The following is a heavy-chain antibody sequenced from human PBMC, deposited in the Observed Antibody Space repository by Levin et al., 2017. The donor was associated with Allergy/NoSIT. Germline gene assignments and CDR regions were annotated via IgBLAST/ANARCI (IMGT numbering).Heavy chain of an antibody. CDR1: GYSFNNYD. CDR3: ARDHDDFILLTGEGRYSGLDV. Sequence: ASVKVSCKAAGYSFNNYDIHWMRQATGQGLEWMGWMDPNTEKTGYAQKFQGRITMTRNTSTSTAYLQLSSLRSEDTAVYYCARDHDDFILLTGEGRYSGLDVWGQGTTVTVS. CDR2: MDPNTEKT. V-gene: IGHV1-8*02. J-gene: IGHJ6*02. D-gene: IGHD3/OR15-3a*01.